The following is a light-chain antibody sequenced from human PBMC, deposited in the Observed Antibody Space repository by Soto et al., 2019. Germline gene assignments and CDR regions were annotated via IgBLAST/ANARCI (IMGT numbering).Light chain of an antibody. Sequence: DIQMTQSPSSLSASVGDRVTITCRASQGIGNYLTWYQQKPGKVPKFLIYGASTLQSGVPSRFSGSGSGTDFTLTISSLQPEDVDSYYCQKYNSAPRTFGQGTKVEIK. CDR2: GAS. V-gene: IGKV1-27*01. J-gene: IGKJ1*01. CDR3: QKYNSAPRT. CDR1: QGIGNY.